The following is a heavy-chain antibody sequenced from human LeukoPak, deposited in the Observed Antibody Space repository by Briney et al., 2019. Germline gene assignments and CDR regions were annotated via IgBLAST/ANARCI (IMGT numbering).Heavy chain of an antibody. CDR2: ISGNSGTT. CDR3: AKGITVFGVLKPFDY. J-gene: IGHJ4*02. D-gene: IGHD3-3*01. Sequence: GGSLRLSCAASGFTFSSFSLNWVRQAPGKGLEWVSAISGNSGTTYYADSVKGRFTISRDNSKNTLYLQMNSLRAEDTAVYYCAKGITVFGVLKPFDYWGQGTLVTVSS. CDR1: GFTFSSFS. V-gene: IGHV3-23*01.